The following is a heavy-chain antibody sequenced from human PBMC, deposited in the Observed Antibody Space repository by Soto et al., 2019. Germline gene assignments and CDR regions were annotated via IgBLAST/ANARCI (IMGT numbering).Heavy chain of an antibody. V-gene: IGHV3-53*01. D-gene: IGHD2-15*01. CDR3: ARELPPDL. CDR2: LWSAGLT. CDR1: GFAVSSNY. Sequence: EVQVVESGGGLIQPGGSLRLSCAASGFAVSSNYMTWVRQAPGKGLEWVSILWSAGLTYYADSVKGRFTISRDNSKNTLYLQMTSLRAEDSAVYYCARELPPDLWGQGTLVTVSS. J-gene: IGHJ5*02.